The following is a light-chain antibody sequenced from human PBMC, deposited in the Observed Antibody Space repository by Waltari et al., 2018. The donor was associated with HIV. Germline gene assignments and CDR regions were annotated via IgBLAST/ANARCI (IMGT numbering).Light chain of an antibody. CDR1: PSISSW. V-gene: IGKV1-5*03. J-gene: IGKJ1*01. CDR3: QQYNSYPRT. CDR2: KVS. Sequence: DTQIPQFLSPLSAAVGASVTISCRASPSISSWLPRYQQKPGKAPILLIYKVSTLESGVPSRFSGSGSGTDFSHTSSSLQPNEFATYYCQQYNSYPRTFGQGTKVEI.